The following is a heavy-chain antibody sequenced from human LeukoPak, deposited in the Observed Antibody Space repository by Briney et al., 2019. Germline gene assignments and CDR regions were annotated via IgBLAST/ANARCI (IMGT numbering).Heavy chain of an antibody. CDR3: ARPEYCSGGSCYSYAFDI. CDR2: FDPEDGET. Sequence: ASVKVSCKVSGYTLTELSMHWVRQAPGKGLEWMGGFDPEDGETIYAQKFQGRVTMTEDTSTDTAYMELSSLRSEDTAVYYCARPEYCSGGSCYSYAFDIWGQGTMGTVSS. D-gene: IGHD2-15*01. V-gene: IGHV1-24*01. CDR1: GYTLTELS. J-gene: IGHJ3*02.